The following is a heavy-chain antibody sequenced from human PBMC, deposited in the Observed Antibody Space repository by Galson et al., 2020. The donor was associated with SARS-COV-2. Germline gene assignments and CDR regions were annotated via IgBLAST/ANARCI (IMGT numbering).Heavy chain of an antibody. Sequence: ASVKVSCKASGYTFTGYGISWVRQAPGQGLEWMGWISPYNGNTNQAQKLQGRVTMTTDTSTSTAYMELRSLRSDDTAVYYCARAPGYYDRSGYYFQYFDHWGQGALFIVS. V-gene: IGHV1-18*01. CDR1: GYTFTGYG. CDR2: ISPYNGNT. CDR3: ARAPGYYDRSGYYFQYFDH. J-gene: IGHJ4*02. D-gene: IGHD3-22*01.